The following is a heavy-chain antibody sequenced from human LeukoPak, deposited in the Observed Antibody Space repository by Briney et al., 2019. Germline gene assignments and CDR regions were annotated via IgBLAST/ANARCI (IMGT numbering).Heavy chain of an antibody. CDR2: TSAYNGNT. V-gene: IGHV1-18*01. CDR1: GYTFTSYG. J-gene: IGHJ4*02. Sequence: ASVTVSCTASGYTFTSYGISWVRQAPGQGLEWMGWTSAYNGNTNYAQKLQGRVTMTTDTSTSTAYMELRSLRSDDTAVYYCARDRIVGATTTSEFDYWGQGTLVTVSS. D-gene: IGHD1-26*01. CDR3: ARDRIVGATTTSEFDY.